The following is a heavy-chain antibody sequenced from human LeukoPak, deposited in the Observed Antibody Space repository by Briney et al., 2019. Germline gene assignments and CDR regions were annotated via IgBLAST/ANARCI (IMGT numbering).Heavy chain of an antibody. Sequence: PGESLRLSCAASGFTFSSYAMSWVRQAPGKGLEWVSYISSSGSAIKYADSVKGRFSISRDNAKNSLYLQMNSLRAEDTAVYYCARDHCSGGSCYLDYWGQGTLVTVSS. CDR1: GFTFSSYA. CDR2: ISSSGSAI. J-gene: IGHJ4*02. D-gene: IGHD2-15*01. V-gene: IGHV3-48*04. CDR3: ARDHCSGGSCYLDY.